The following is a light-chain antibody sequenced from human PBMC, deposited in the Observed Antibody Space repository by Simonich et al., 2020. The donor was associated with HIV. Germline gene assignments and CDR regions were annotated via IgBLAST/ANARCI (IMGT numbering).Light chain of an antibody. J-gene: IGLJ2*01. V-gene: IGLV2-14*01. CDR3: SSYTTSGTLV. CDR1: SSDVGGYKY. CDR2: GVS. Sequence: QSALTQPASVSGSPGPSITISCTGTSSDVGGYKYVSWYQQHPGKAPKLMIYGVSKLPSGVSNRFSGSKSGNTASLTISGLQAEDEADYYCSSYTTSGTLVFGGGTKVTVL.